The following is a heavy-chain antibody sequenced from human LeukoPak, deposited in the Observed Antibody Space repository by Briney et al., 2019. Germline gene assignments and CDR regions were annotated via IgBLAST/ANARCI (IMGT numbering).Heavy chain of an antibody. J-gene: IGHJ4*02. Sequence: GGSLRLSCAASGFTFSSYAMSGVRQAPGKGLEWVSAISGSGGSTYYADSVRGRFTISRDNSRNTVYLQLKNPRTEDTAVYFCARGPAFHNSTGYFDYWGQGALVTVSS. D-gene: IGHD6-19*01. V-gene: IGHV3-23*01. CDR3: ARGPAFHNSTGYFDY. CDR1: GFTFSSYA. CDR2: ISGSGGST.